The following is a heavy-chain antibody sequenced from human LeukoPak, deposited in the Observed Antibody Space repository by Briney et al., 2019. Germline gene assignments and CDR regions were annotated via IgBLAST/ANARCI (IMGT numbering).Heavy chain of an antibody. D-gene: IGHD1-26*01. CDR2: IEQDGSDD. V-gene: IGHV3-7*01. CDR1: GFTVSSYW. CDR3: ASRIVGTPDYFDY. Sequence: GGSLRLSCAASGFTVSSYWMSWVRQAPGKGLEWAANIEQDGSDDYYVDSVKGRFTISRDNAKNSLYLQMNSLRAEDTAGYYCASRIVGTPDYFDYWGQGTLVTVSS. J-gene: IGHJ4*02.